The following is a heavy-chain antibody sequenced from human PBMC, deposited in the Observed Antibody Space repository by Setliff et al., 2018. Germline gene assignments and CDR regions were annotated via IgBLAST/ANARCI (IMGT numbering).Heavy chain of an antibody. J-gene: IGHJ5*02. CDR1: GGSFSGYY. D-gene: IGHD2-2*01. V-gene: IGHV4-34*01. Sequence: ASETLSLTCAVYGGSFSGYYWSWIRQPPGKGLEWIGEINHTGSTNYSPSLKSRVTISVDTSKNQFSLKLTFVTAADTAVYYCARRYCSSPSCFFAGWFDPWGQGTLVTVSS. CDR3: ARRYCSSPSCFFAGWFDP. CDR2: INHTGST.